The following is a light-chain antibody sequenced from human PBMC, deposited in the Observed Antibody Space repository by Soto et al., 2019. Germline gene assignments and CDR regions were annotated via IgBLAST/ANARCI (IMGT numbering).Light chain of an antibody. V-gene: IGLV1-51*01. CDR1: SSNIGKNY. CDR2: DNN. J-gene: IGLJ2*01. CDR3: GTWDTSLSAVV. Sequence: QSVLTQPPSVSAAPGQKVTIPCSGSSSNIGKNYVSWYQRLPGTAPKLLIYDNNERSSGIPDRFSGSKSGTSATLGIAGLQTGDEADYYCGTWDTSLSAVVFGGGTKLTVL.